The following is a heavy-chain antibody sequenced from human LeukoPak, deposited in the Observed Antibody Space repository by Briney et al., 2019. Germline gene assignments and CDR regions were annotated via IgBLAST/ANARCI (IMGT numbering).Heavy chain of an antibody. Sequence: GAAVKVSCKVSGYTLTELSMHWVRQAPGQGLEWMGWINPNSGGTNYAQKFQDRVSMTRDTSISTAYMQLSRLRSDDTAVYYCARSPHILTGENFDFWGQGTLLTVSS. D-gene: IGHD3-9*01. J-gene: IGHJ4*02. CDR3: ARSPHILTGENFDF. CDR2: INPNSGGT. CDR1: GYTLTELS. V-gene: IGHV1-2*02.